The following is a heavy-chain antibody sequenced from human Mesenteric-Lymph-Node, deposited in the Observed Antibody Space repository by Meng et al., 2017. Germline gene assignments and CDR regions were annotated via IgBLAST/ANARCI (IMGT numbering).Heavy chain of an antibody. J-gene: IGHJ4*02. Sequence: QLQLQVSAPGLVKPSETLSLTRTASGCSISRSTYYWGWIRQPPGKGLEWIGSIYYSGRTYYNPSLKSRVTMSVDTSKNQFSLKLSSVTAADTAVYYCARLWFGERPPDYWGQGTLVTVSS. CDR2: IYYSGRT. D-gene: IGHD3-10*01. CDR3: ARLWFGERPPDY. CDR1: GCSISRSTYY. V-gene: IGHV4-39*01.